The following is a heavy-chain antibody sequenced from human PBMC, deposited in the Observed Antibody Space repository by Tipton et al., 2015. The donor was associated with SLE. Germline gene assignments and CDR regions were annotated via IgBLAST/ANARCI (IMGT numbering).Heavy chain of an antibody. Sequence: TLSLTCTVSGGSISTYYWSWIRQPAGKGLEWIGRIYTSGSTNYNPSLKNRVTMSVDTSKNQFSLKLSSVTAADTAVYYCARDGELEGFDCWGQGTLVTVSS. D-gene: IGHD1-1*01. V-gene: IGHV4-4*07. CDR3: ARDGELEGFDC. J-gene: IGHJ4*02. CDR1: GGSISTYY. CDR2: IYTSGST.